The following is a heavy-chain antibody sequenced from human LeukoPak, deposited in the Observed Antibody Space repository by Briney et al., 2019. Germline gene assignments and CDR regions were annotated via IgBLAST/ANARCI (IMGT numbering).Heavy chain of an antibody. V-gene: IGHV4-59*01. Sequence: PSETLSLTCTVSGDSISGFHWSWIRQPPGKGVVWIGYIYYSGTTNYNPSLKSRLTRSVGTSKNQFSLKLSSVTAADTAVYYCARATYCSGGSCYHGAGYYYMDVWGKGTTVTVSS. CDR1: GDSISGFH. CDR3: ARATYCSGGSCYHGAGYYYMDV. CDR2: IYYSGTT. D-gene: IGHD2-15*01. J-gene: IGHJ6*03.